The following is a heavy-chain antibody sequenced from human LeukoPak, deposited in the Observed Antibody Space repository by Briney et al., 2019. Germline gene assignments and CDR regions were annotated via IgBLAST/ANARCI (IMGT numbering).Heavy chain of an antibody. V-gene: IGHV3-48*01. D-gene: IGHD2-2*01. CDR1: GFTFSSYS. CDR2: IGISSGNT. CDR3: ARDTKYAFDN. J-gene: IGHJ4*02. Sequence: GGSLRLSCAASGFTFSSYSMNWVHQAPGKGLEWISYIGISSGNTKYADSVKGRFTISGDKAKNSVYLQMNSLRVEDTAVYYCARDTKYAFDNWGQGTLVTVSP.